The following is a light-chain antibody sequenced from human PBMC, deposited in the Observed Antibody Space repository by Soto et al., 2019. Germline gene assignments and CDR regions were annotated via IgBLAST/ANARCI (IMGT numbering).Light chain of an antibody. CDR2: GAS. V-gene: IGKV1-12*01. CDR1: QDVSTW. Sequence: DIQMTQSPSSVSASVGDRVTITCRASQDVSTWLAWYQQKPGEAPKLLIYGASTLQSGVPSRFSGSGSGTDFTLTISSLQPEDFATYSCQQANKFPWSFGQGTKVEIK. J-gene: IGKJ1*01. CDR3: QQANKFPWS.